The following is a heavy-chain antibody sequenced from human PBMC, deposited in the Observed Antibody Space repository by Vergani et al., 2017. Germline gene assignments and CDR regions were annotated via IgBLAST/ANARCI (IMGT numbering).Heavy chain of an antibody. CDR2: IYPGNSET. Sequence: EVPLVQSGAAVKKPGESLEISCKGSGYSFSRNWIAWVRERPGQGLEWMGMIYPGNSETRNNPSFRGQVTMSVDKSISTAYLQWSSLKASDSAMYYCARVYCRGMSCAGTDYFYHIDVWGKGTTVTVS. CDR1: GYSFSRNW. V-gene: IGHV5-51*03. D-gene: IGHD3/OR15-3a*01. CDR3: ARVYCRGMSCAGTDYFYHIDV. J-gene: IGHJ6*03.